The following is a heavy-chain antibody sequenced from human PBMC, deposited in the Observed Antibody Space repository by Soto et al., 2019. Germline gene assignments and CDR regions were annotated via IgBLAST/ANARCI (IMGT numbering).Heavy chain of an antibody. CDR1: GYTFTSYG. CDR3: AREGYYTTPHYYGMDV. CDR2: ISAYNGNT. Sequence: ASVKVSCKASGYTFTSYGISWVRRAPGQGLEWMGWISAYNGNTNYAQKLQGRVTMTTDTSTSTAYMELRSLRSDDTAVYYCAREGYYTTPHYYGMDVWGQGTTVTVSS. D-gene: IGHD3-10*01. V-gene: IGHV1-18*01. J-gene: IGHJ6*02.